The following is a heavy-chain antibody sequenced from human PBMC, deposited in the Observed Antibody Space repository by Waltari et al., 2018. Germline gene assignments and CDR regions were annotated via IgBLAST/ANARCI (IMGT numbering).Heavy chain of an antibody. Sequence: EGQLVESGGGLVKPGGSLRLSCAASGFTVTSTYMNWVRQAPGKGREWVWTIYSSDTTFYADPVKGRFTISRDNSKNLLFLQMDDLRVNDTAVYYCARGGQIVRPRPLDLWGPGTLVTVSS. CDR3: ARGGQIVRPRPLDL. D-gene: IGHD6-6*01. V-gene: IGHV3-66*01. CDR1: GFTVTSTY. J-gene: IGHJ3*01. CDR2: IYSSDTT.